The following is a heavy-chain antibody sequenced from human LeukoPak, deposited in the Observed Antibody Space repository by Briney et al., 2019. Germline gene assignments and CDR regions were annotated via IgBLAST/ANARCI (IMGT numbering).Heavy chain of an antibody. J-gene: IGHJ4*02. CDR3: ARGSGDWLR. V-gene: IGHV3-7*01. D-gene: IGHD2-21*02. CDR1: GFTFSEYC. Sequence: GGSLRLSCTASGFTFSEYCSTWVRQAPGKGAEGVANIKQDGSQRYNVRSVNVRSAITRDNAQNSLSLQMSGLGVEDTAVYYCARGSGDWLRWGQGTQVTVSS. CDR2: IKQDGSQR.